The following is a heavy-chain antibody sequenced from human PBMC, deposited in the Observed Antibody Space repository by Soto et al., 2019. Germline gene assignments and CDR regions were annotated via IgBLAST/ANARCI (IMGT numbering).Heavy chain of an antibody. J-gene: IGHJ6*02. CDR2: IWYDGSNE. V-gene: IGHV3-33*01. D-gene: IGHD6-19*01. Sequence: PGGSLRLSCAASGFIFSNFGMHWVRQAPGKGLEWVAVIWYDGSNEYYADSVKGRFTISKDNSKGTLYLQMNSLRAEDTAVYYCARDDIPGIAVSTYGMDVWGQGTTVTVSS. CDR1: GFIFSNFG. CDR3: ARDDIPGIAVSTYGMDV.